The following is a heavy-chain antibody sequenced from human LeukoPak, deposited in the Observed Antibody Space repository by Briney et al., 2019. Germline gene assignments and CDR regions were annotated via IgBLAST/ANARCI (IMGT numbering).Heavy chain of an antibody. CDR1: GFTFSSYA. J-gene: IGHJ3*01. CDR2: ISYGGSNK. V-gene: IGHV3-30-3*01. D-gene: IGHD3-22*01. CDR3: ARPTYYYDSSGYSGMF. Sequence: GGSLRLSCAASGFTFSSYAMHWVRQAPGKGLEWVAVISYGGSNKYYADSVKGRFTISRDNSKNTLYLQMNSLRAEDTAVYYCARPTYYYDSSGYSGMFWGQGTMVTVSS.